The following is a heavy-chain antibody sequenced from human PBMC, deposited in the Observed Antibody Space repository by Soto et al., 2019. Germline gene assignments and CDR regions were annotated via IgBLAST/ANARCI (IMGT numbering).Heavy chain of an antibody. J-gene: IGHJ4*02. CDR1: GDSISSSNW. Sequence: ASETLSLTCAVSGDSISSSNWWSWVRQPPGKGLEWIGEIYHSGSTNYNPSLKSRVTISVDKSKNQFSLNLNSVTAADTAVYYCARHSGSYFRDYWGQGTLVTVS. D-gene: IGHD1-26*01. CDR2: IYHSGST. V-gene: IGHV4-4*02. CDR3: ARHSGSYFRDY.